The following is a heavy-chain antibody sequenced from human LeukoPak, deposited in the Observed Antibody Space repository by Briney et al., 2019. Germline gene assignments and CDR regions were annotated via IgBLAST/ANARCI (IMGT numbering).Heavy chain of an antibody. V-gene: IGHV1-3*01. D-gene: IGHD3-22*01. CDR1: GYTFTSYA. Sequence: ASVTVSCKASGYTFTSYAMHWVRQAPGQRLEWMGWINAGNGNTKYSQKFQGRVTITRDTSASTAYMELSSLRSEDTAVYYCARDLDYYDSSGYEEDYWGQGTLVTVSS. CDR3: ARDLDYYDSSGYEEDY. CDR2: INAGNGNT. J-gene: IGHJ4*02.